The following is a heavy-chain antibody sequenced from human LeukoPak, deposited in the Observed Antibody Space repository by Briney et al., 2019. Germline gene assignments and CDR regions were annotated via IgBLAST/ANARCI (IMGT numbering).Heavy chain of an antibody. Sequence: SETLSLTCTVSGGSISSSSYYWGWIRQPPGKGLEWIGSIYYSGSTYYYPSLKSRVTISVDTSKNQFSLKLTSVTAADTSVYYCARQTGSGLFILPGGQGTLVTVSS. CDR3: ARQTGSGLFILP. J-gene: IGHJ4*02. CDR1: GGSISSSSYY. V-gene: IGHV4-39*01. D-gene: IGHD3/OR15-3a*01. CDR2: IYYSGST.